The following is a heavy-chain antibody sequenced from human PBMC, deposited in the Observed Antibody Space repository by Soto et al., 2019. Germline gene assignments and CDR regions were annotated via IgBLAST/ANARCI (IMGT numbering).Heavy chain of an antibody. CDR3: ATVDNYYGSVF. CDR1: GLTFSNYG. J-gene: IGHJ4*02. V-gene: IGHV3-33*01. D-gene: IGHD3-10*01. Sequence: QEQLVESGGGVVQTGGSLRLSCAGSGLTFSNYGFHWIRQAPGKGLEWVAVIWYDGNTKFYPDSVKGRFTISRDNSTNTVYLQMNSLRAEDTAVYYCATVDNYYGSVFWGQGTLVSVSS. CDR2: IWYDGNTK.